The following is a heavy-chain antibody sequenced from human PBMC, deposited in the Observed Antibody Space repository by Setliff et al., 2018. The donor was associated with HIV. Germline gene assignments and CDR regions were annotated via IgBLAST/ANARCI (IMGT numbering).Heavy chain of an antibody. CDR2: ISSRGRTI. D-gene: IGHD1-26*01. CDR1: GFTFSDYY. CDR3: VRNTDVDSVYRPFHI. V-gene: IGHV3-11*04. J-gene: IGHJ3*02. Sequence: GGSLRLSCAASGFTFSDYYMSWIRQAPGKGLEWVSYISSRGRTIYYAPSMKGRFTISRDNAKNSLDLQMISLRPEDTAVYYCVRNTDVDSVYRPFHIWGQGTMVTVSS.